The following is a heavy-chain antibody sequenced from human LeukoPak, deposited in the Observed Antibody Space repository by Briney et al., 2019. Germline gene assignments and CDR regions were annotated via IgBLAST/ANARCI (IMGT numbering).Heavy chain of an antibody. CDR2: IIPIFGTA. Sequence: SVKVSCKASGGTFSSYAISWVRQAPGQGLEWMGGIIPIFGTANYAQKFQGRVTITADESTSTAYMELSSLRSEDTAVYYCARDRRVGATHNWFDPWGQGTRVTVSS. D-gene: IGHD1-26*01. J-gene: IGHJ5*02. V-gene: IGHV1-69*13. CDR3: ARDRRVGATHNWFDP. CDR1: GGTFSSYA.